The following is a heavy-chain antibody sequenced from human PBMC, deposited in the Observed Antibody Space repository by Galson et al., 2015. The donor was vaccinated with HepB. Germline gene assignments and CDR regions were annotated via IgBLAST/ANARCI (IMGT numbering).Heavy chain of an antibody. Sequence: TVSCKASGYTFSSHAMHWVRQAPGPRLEWMGWINAVNGKTKYSQKFQGRVTITTDTSASTAYMELRGLRSEDTAVYYCATEGYGWTPNWFDPWGQGTLVTVSS. CDR2: INAVNGKT. V-gene: IGHV1-3*01. D-gene: IGHD4-17*01. CDR3: ATEGYGWTPNWFDP. CDR1: GYTFSSHA. J-gene: IGHJ5*02.